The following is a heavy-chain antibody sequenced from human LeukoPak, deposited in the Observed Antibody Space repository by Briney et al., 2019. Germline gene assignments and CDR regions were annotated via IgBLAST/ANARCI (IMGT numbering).Heavy chain of an antibody. D-gene: IGHD2-2*01. V-gene: IGHV3-74*01. CDR3: VRRHPPPSTSTTSYGMDV. CDR1: GFTFSGYW. CDR2: INTDGSST. J-gene: IGHJ6*02. Sequence: PGGSLRLSCAASGFTFSGYWMHWVRQAPGKGLVWVSRINTDGSSTTYADSVKGRFTISRDNAKNTLYLQMNSLRVEDTAVYHCVRRHPPPSTSTTSYGMDVWGQGTTVTVSS.